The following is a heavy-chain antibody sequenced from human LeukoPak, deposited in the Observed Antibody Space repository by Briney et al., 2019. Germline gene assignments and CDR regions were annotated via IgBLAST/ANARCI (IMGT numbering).Heavy chain of an antibody. CDR1: GFTFSSYS. CDR2: ISSSSSYI. D-gene: IGHD6-13*01. Sequence: GGSLRLSCAASGFTFSSYSMNWVRQAPGTGLEWVSSISSSSSYIYYADSVKGRFTISRDNAKNSLYLQMNSLRAEDTAVYYCARDEAAAAGNCCWLDPWGQGTLVTVSS. V-gene: IGHV3-21*01. J-gene: IGHJ5*02. CDR3: ARDEAAAAGNCCWLDP.